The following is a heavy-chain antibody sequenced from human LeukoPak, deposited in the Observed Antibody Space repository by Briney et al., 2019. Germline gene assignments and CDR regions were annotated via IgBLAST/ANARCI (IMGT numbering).Heavy chain of an antibody. CDR2: IYYSGST. Sequence: SETLSLTCTVSGGSISSSSYYWGWIRQPPGKGLERIGSIYYSGSTYYNPSLKSRVTISVDTSKNQFSLKLSSVTAADAAVYYCVRGYYDSSGYYMVYWGQGTLVTVSS. CDR1: GGSISSSSYY. V-gene: IGHV4-39*01. CDR3: VRGYYDSSGYYMVY. J-gene: IGHJ4*02. D-gene: IGHD3-22*01.